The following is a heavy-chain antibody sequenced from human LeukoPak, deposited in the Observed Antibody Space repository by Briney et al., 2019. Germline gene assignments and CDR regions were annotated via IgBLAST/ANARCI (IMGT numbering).Heavy chain of an antibody. CDR3: ARDPGYSSGPHVDYYYYYGMDV. J-gene: IGHJ6*02. D-gene: IGHD6-19*01. Sequence: GGSLRLSCAASGFTFSSYSMNWVRQAPGKGLEWVSSISSSSSYIYYADSVKGRFTISRDNAKNSLYLQMNSLRAEDTAVYYCARDPGYSSGPHVDYYYYYGMDVWGQGTTVTVSS. CDR2: ISSSSSYI. V-gene: IGHV3-21*01. CDR1: GFTFSSYS.